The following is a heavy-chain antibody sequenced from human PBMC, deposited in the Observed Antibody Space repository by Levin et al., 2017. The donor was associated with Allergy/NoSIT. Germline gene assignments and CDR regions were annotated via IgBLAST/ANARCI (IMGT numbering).Heavy chain of an antibody. CDR3: AGLGAGLDY. V-gene: IGHV3-9*01. D-gene: IGHD1-26*01. CDR1: GFTFDDYA. J-gene: IGHJ4*02. Sequence: GGSLRLSCTASGFTFDDYAMHWVRQVPGRGLEWLSGITWNSDNKGYADSVKGRITISRDNAKNSLYLQMDSLTPEDTAFYYCAGLGAGLDYWGQGILVTVSS. CDR2: ITWNSDNK.